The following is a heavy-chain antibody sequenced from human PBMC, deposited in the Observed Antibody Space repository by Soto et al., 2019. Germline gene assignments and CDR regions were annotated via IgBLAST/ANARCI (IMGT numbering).Heavy chain of an antibody. CDR2: IYWDDDK. CDR1: GFSLTTSGVG. CDR3: APRRPPYGGWGGGDFDY. V-gene: IGHV2-5*02. D-gene: IGHD4-17*01. J-gene: IGHJ4*02. Sequence: QITLKESGPMRVKPTQTLALTCTFSGFSLTTSGVGVGWIRQPPGKALEWLAFIYWDDDKRYSPSLKSRLSIPKGTPKNGVGLQMAGMGPGGTTPNYCAPRRPPYGGWGGGDFDYWGQGTLVTVSS.